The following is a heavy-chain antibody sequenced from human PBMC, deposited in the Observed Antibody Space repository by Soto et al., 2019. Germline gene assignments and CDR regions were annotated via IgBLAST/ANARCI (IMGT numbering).Heavy chain of an antibody. Sequence: ASVKVSCKASGYTFTSYYMHWVRQAPGQGLEWMGRISANNGNTNYAQKLQGRVTMTTDTSTSTAYMELRSLRSDDTAVYYCASHDLDNWFDPWGPGTLVTVSS. CDR1: GYTFTSYY. V-gene: IGHV1-18*04. CDR3: ASHDLDNWFDP. J-gene: IGHJ5*02. D-gene: IGHD3-3*01. CDR2: ISANNGNT.